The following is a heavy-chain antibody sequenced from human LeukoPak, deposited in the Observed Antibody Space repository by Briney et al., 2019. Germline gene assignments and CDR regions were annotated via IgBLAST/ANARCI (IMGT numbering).Heavy chain of an antibody. Sequence: SVKVSCKASGGTFSSYAISWARQAPGQGLEWMGGIIPIFGTANYAQKFQGRVTITTDESTSTAYMELSSLRSEDTAVYYCASGPTYYYDSSGLWGQGTLVTVSS. J-gene: IGHJ4*02. V-gene: IGHV1-69*05. CDR2: IIPIFGTA. D-gene: IGHD3-22*01. CDR3: ASGPTYYYDSSGL. CDR1: GGTFSSYA.